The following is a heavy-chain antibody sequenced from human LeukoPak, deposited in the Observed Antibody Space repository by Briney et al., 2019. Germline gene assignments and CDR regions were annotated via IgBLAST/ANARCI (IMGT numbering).Heavy chain of an antibody. Sequence: SETLSLTCTVSGGSISSYYWSWIRQPPGKGLEWIGYIYYSGSTNYNPSLKSRVTISVDTSKNQFSLKLSSVTAADTAVYYCARDKGSSGTDAFDIWGQGTMVTVSS. V-gene: IGHV4-59*12. CDR2: IYYSGST. D-gene: IGHD6-13*01. J-gene: IGHJ3*02. CDR3: ARDKGSSGTDAFDI. CDR1: GGSISSYY.